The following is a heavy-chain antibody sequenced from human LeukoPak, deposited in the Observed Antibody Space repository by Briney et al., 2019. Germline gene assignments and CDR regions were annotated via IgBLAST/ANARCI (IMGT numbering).Heavy chain of an antibody. Sequence: ASVKVSCKASGYTFTGYYMHWVRQAPGQGLDWMGWINPNSGGTNYAQKFQGRVTMTRDTSISTAYMELSRLRSDDTAVYYCAREAVAVANEDFDYWGQGTLVTVSS. J-gene: IGHJ4*02. CDR1: GYTFTGYY. D-gene: IGHD6-19*01. V-gene: IGHV1-2*02. CDR3: AREAVAVANEDFDY. CDR2: INPNSGGT.